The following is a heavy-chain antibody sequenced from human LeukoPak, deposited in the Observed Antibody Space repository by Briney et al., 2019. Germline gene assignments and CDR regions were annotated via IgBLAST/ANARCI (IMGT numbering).Heavy chain of an antibody. J-gene: IGHJ4*02. CDR3: AAGRRLGELFFDY. CDR1: EGTFGAYS. D-gene: IGHD3-10*01. CDR2: INPIFNIL. Sequence: ASVKVSCTASEGTFGAYSLDWVRQAPGQGLEWLGGINPIFNILNYAQKFRGRVTITADESTNTAYMDLSSLKYDDTAVYYCAAGRRLGELFFDYWGQGALVTVSS. V-gene: IGHV1-69*01.